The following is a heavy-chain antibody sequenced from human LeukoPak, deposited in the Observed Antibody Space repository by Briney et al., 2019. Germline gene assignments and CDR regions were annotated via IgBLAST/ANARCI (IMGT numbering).Heavy chain of an antibody. J-gene: IGHJ4*02. CDR3: ARDRSVEGRYYYDSNGLHYFDY. Sequence: GASVKVSCKASGGTFSSYAISWVRQAPGQGLECMEGIIPIFGTANYAQKFQGRVTITADESTSTAYMELSSLRSEDTAVYYCARDRSVEGRYYYDSNGLHYFDYWGQGTLVTVSS. V-gene: IGHV1-69*01. CDR2: IIPIFGTA. D-gene: IGHD3-22*01. CDR1: GGTFSSYA.